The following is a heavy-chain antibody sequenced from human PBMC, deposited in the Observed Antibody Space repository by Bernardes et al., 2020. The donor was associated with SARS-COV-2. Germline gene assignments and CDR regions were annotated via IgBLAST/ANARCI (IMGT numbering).Heavy chain of an antibody. Sequence: GGSLRLSCAASGFTFSSYAMSWVRQAPGKGLEWVSAISGSGGSTYYADSVKGRFTISRDNSKNTLYLQMNSLRAEDTAVYYCAKDRLITIFGVVITSLDYWGQGTLVTVSS. CDR1: GFTFSSYA. D-gene: IGHD3-3*01. CDR2: ISGSGGST. V-gene: IGHV3-23*01. CDR3: AKDRLITIFGVVITSLDY. J-gene: IGHJ4*02.